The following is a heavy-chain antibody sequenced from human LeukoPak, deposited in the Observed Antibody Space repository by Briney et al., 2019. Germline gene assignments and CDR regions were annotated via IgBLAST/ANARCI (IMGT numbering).Heavy chain of an antibody. CDR2: INHSGST. CDR3: ARRPGRFDP. D-gene: IGHD1-26*01. J-gene: IGHJ5*02. Sequence: PSETLSLTCAVYGGSFSGYYWSWIRQPPGKGLEWIGEINHSGSTNYNPSLKSRVTISADTSKNQFSLKLSSVTAADTAVYYCARRPGRFDPWGQGTLVTVSS. CDR1: GGSFSGYY. V-gene: IGHV4-34*01.